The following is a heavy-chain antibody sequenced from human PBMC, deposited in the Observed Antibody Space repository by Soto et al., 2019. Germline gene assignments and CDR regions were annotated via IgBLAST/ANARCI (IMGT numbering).Heavy chain of an antibody. CDR1: GGSIYRSGYY. Sequence: SETLSLTCTVSGGSIYRSGYYWGWIRQPPGRGLEWIGNIDYNGVTYSNPSLKSRVTISRDTSKNRFSLKLTSVTAADTALYYCGKVLVGATGHTDSDSWGPGTLVTVSS. CDR2: IDYNGVT. J-gene: IGHJ4*02. V-gene: IGHV4-39*01. D-gene: IGHD2-15*01. CDR3: GKVLVGATGHTDSDS.